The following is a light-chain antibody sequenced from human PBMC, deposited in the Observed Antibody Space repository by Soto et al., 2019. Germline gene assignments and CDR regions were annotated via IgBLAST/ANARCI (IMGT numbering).Light chain of an antibody. Sequence: QSVMTQPPSVSAAPGQRVTISCSGSSSNIGGNSVSWYQQLPGTAPKLLIYDDDKRPSGIPDRFSGSKSGTSATLGITGFQTGDEADHYCGSWDSSLSAYVFGTVTKLTVL. J-gene: IGLJ1*01. CDR2: DDD. CDR1: SSNIGGNS. CDR3: GSWDSSLSAYV. V-gene: IGLV1-51*01.